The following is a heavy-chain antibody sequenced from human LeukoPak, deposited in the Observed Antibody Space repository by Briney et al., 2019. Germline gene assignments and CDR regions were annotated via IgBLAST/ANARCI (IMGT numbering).Heavy chain of an antibody. J-gene: IGHJ4*02. CDR1: GFTFSTYW. CDR3: ARAGSFRFDY. CDR2: ISTDGSTT. D-gene: IGHD3-10*01. V-gene: IGHV3-74*01. Sequence: GGSLRLSCAASGFTFSTYWIHWVRQAPGKGLGWVSRISTDGSTTNYADSVKGRFTISRDNAKNTLYLQMNDLRAEDTAVYYCARAGSFRFDYWGQGTLVTVSS.